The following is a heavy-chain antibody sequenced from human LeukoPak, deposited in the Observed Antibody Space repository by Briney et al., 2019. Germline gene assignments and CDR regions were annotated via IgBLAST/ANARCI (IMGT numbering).Heavy chain of an antibody. CDR2: INVGNGDT. Sequence: ASVKVSCKASGYTFTSYPIHWLRQGPGQRLEWMGWINVGNGDTKYSQKFQGRVTFTRDTSASTAYMELSSLRSEDTAVFYCATSEEGRWGQGTLVTVSS. V-gene: IGHV1-3*01. CDR3: ATSEEGR. J-gene: IGHJ4*02. D-gene: IGHD2-15*01. CDR1: GYTFTSYP.